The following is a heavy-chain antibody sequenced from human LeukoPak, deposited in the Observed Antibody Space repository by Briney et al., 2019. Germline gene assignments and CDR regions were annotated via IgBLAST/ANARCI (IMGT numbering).Heavy chain of an antibody. CDR2: ISSGGSGT. CDR3: AKRDSSGWYSLDY. V-gene: IGHV3-23*01. J-gene: IGHJ4*02. CDR1: GFTFSSYA. Sequence: GGSLRLSCATSGFTFSSYAMSWVRQAPGKGLEGVASISSGGSGTYYADSVKGRFTISRDKSKNTLYLQMNSLRAEDTAAYYCAKRDSSGWYSLDYWGQGTLVTVS. D-gene: IGHD6-19*01.